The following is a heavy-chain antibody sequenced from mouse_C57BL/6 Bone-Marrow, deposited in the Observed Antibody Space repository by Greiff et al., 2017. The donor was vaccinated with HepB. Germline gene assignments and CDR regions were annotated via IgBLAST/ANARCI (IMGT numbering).Heavy chain of an antibody. D-gene: IGHD1-1*01. Sequence: QVQLQQPGAELVKPGASVKMSCKASGYTFTSYWITWVKQRPGQGLEWIGDIYPGSGSTNYNEKFKSKATLTVDTSSRTAYMQLSSLTSEDSAVYYCARGNYGSSYSWFAYWGQGTLVTVSA. V-gene: IGHV1-55*01. J-gene: IGHJ3*01. CDR3: ARGNYGSSYSWFAY. CDR2: IYPGSGST. CDR1: GYTFTSYW.